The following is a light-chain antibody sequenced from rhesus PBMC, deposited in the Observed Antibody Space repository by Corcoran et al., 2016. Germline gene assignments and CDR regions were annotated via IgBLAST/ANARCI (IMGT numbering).Light chain of an antibody. J-gene: IGKJ2*01. V-gene: IGKV2-78*01. Sequence: DIVMTQTPLSLPVTPGEPASISCRSSQSLLHSNGYTYLFWYLQKPGQSPQLLISLGSNRASGVPDRVSGSGSGTDFTLKISRVEAEDVGVYYCLQDIQLPPYSFGQGTKVEIK. CDR3: LQDIQLPPYS. CDR2: LGS. CDR1: QSLLHSNGYTY.